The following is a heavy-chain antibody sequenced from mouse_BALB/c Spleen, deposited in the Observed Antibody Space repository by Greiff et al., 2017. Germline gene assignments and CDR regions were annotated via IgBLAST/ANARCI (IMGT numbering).Heavy chain of an antibody. CDR3: ARDGNYVSLYAMDY. Sequence: EVQGVESGGGLVQPGGSLRLSCATSGFTFTDYYMSWVRQPPGKALEWLGFIRNKANGYTTEYSASVKGRFTISRDNSQSILYLQMNTLRAEDSATYYCARDGNYVSLYAMDYWGQGTSVTVSS. D-gene: IGHD2-1*01. V-gene: IGHV7-3*02. CDR1: GFTFTDYY. J-gene: IGHJ4*01. CDR2: IRNKANGYTT.